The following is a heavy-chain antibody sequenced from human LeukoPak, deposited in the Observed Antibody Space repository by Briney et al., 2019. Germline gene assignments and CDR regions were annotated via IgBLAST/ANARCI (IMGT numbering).Heavy chain of an antibody. V-gene: IGHV3-74*01. Sequence: GGSLRLSCAASGFTFSSHWMHWVRQAPGKGLVWVSRINSDGSSISYADSVKGRFTISRDNAKNTLYLQMNSLRAEDTAVYYCARSLTIVTPFDYWGQGTLVTVSS. J-gene: IGHJ4*02. CDR2: INSDGSSI. D-gene: IGHD5-18*01. CDR1: GFTFSSHW. CDR3: ARSLTIVTPFDY.